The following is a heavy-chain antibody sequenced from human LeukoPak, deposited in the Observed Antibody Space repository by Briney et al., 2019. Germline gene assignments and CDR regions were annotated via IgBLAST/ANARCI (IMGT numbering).Heavy chain of an antibody. V-gene: IGHV1-2*02. D-gene: IGHD6-13*01. CDR2: INPNSGGT. CDR1: GYTFTGYY. J-gene: IGHJ6*02. Sequence: ASVKVSCKASGYTFTGYYMHWVRQAPGQGLEWMGWINPNSGGTNYAQKFQGRVTMTRDTSISTAYMELSRLRSDDTAVYYCARMGSSSWYWNYYYGMDVWGQGTTVTVSS. CDR3: ARMGSSSWYWNYYYGMDV.